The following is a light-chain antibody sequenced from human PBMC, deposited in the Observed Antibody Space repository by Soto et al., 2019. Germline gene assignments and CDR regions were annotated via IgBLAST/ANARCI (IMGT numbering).Light chain of an antibody. CDR1: SSDVGGYNY. CDR2: EVN. Sequence: QSVLNQPPSASGSPRQSVAISCTGTSSDVGGYNYVSWYQQHPGKAPKLMIYEVNKRPSGVPDRFSGSKSGNTASLTVSGLQAEDEADYYCTSYAGSSNVFGTGTKLTVL. J-gene: IGLJ1*01. V-gene: IGLV2-8*01. CDR3: TSYAGSSNV.